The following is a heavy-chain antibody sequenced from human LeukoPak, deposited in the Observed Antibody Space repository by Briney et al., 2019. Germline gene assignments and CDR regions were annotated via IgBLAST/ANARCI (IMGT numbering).Heavy chain of an antibody. D-gene: IGHD3-22*01. CDR2: ISAYSGDT. Sequence: ASVKVSCKASGYTFTSYGISWVRQAPGQGLEWMGWISAYSGDTNYAQKFQGRVIMTMDTSVSTAYMELSSLRSDDTTVYYCARDPVVVMDAFDIWGQGTMVTVSS. J-gene: IGHJ3*02. CDR3: ARDPVVVMDAFDI. CDR1: GYTFTSYG. V-gene: IGHV1-18*01.